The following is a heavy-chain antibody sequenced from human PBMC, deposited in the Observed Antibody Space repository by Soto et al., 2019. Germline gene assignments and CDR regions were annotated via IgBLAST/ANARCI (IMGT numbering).Heavy chain of an antibody. CDR2: IYYNGTT. Sequence: SETLSLTCTVSGGSISSPNFYWSWIRQHPGKGLEWIGHIYYNGTTYYNPTLKSRVSISVDTSKNQFSLKLSSVTAADTAVYYCARGGGRIFDYGGQGPRVTVSS. CDR1: GGSISSPNFY. J-gene: IGHJ4*02. D-gene: IGHD3-16*01. CDR3: ARGGGRIFDY. V-gene: IGHV4-31*03.